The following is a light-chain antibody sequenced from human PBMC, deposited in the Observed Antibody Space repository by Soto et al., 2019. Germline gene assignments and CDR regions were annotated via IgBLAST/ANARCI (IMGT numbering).Light chain of an antibody. CDR2: EGS. CDR1: SSDVGSYNL. Sequence: QSVLTQPASVSGSPGQSITISCTGTSSDVGSYNLVSWYQQHPGKAPKLMIYEGSKRPSGVSNRFSGSKSGNTASLTISGLRAEDEADYYCCSYAGSSTFLYVFGTGTRSPS. V-gene: IGLV2-23*03. J-gene: IGLJ1*01. CDR3: CSYAGSSTFLYV.